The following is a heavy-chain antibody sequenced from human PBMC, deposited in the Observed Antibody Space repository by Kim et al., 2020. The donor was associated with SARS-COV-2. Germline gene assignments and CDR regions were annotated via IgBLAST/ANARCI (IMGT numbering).Heavy chain of an antibody. Sequence: GGSLRLSCAASGFTFSSYWMHWVRQAPGKGLVWVSRINSDWSSTSYADSVKGRFTISRDNAKNTLYLQMNSLRAEDTAVYYCARGGYCSGGSCYYSYGMDVWGQATTVTVSS. CDR2: INSDWSST. CDR1: GFTFSSYW. J-gene: IGHJ6*02. V-gene: IGHV3-74*01. CDR3: ARGGYCSGGSCYYSYGMDV. D-gene: IGHD2-15*01.